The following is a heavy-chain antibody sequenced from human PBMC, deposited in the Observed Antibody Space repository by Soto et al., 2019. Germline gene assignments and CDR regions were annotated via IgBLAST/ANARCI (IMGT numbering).Heavy chain of an antibody. D-gene: IGHD2-2*02. V-gene: IGHV3-48*02. CDR3: AREEVPPAAIAFWFEI. CDR1: GFTFSSYS. Sequence: GGSLRLSCAASGFTFSSYSMNWVRQAPGKGLEWVSYITPSSGTTYADSVKGRFTISRDNAKNSLYLQMNSLRDEDTAVYYCAREEVPPAAIAFWFEIWGQGTPVTVSS. CDR2: ITPSSGTT. J-gene: IGHJ4*02.